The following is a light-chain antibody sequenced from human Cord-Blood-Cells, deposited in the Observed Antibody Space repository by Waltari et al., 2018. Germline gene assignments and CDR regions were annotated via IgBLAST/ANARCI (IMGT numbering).Light chain of an antibody. CDR1: SSDVGGYNY. V-gene: IGLV2-11*01. Sequence: QSALTQPRSVSGSPGQSVTIPCTGTSSDVGGYNYVSWYQQHPGKAPKLMIYDVSKRRSGVPDRFSGSKSGNTASLTISGLQAEDEADYYCCSYAGSYTWVFGTGTKVTVL. J-gene: IGLJ1*01. CDR3: CSYAGSYTWV. CDR2: DVS.